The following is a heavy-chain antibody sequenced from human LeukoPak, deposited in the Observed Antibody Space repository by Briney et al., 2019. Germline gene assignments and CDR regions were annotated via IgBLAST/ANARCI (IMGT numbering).Heavy chain of an antibody. CDR2: IKSITDGGTT. D-gene: IGHD3-22*01. Sequence: AGGSLRLSCAASGFTFSNAWMSWVRQAPGKGLEWVGLIKSITDGGTTDYAAPVKGRFTISRDDSKNTLYLQMNSLKTEDTAVYYCTTDYCSSTSCAWYYYDSSGYWGQGTLVTVSS. CDR3: TTDYCSSTSCAWYYYDSSGY. CDR1: GFTFSNAW. J-gene: IGHJ4*02. V-gene: IGHV3-15*01.